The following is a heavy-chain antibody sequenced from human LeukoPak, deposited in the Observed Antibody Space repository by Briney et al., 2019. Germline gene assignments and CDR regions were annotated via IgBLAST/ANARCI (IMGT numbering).Heavy chain of an antibody. V-gene: IGHV6-1*01. CDR1: GDSIFTNNVA. J-gene: IGHJ4*02. CDR2: TYYRSKWSF. D-gene: IGHD6-6*01. Sequence: SQTLSLTCAISGDSIFTNNVAWHWRRQSPARGLDWLGRTYYRSKWSFDYAVSVKSRIAINADTSKNQFSLQLSSVTPEDTAVYYCARGKYTSFDDWGQGTLVTVSS. CDR3: ARGKYTSFDD.